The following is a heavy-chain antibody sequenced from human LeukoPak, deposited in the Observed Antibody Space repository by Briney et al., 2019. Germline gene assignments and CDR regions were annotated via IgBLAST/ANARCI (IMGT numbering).Heavy chain of an antibody. CDR3: ARVETPTVTYYYYYYMDV. D-gene: IGHD4-17*01. V-gene: IGHV4-59*12. CDR2: IYYSGST. CDR1: GGSISSYH. Sequence: SETLSLTCTVSGGSISSYHWSWIRQPPGKGLEWIGYIYYSGSTNYNPSLKSRVTISVDTSKNQFSLKLSSVTAADTAVYYCARVETPTVTYYYYYYMDVWGKGTTVTVSS. J-gene: IGHJ6*03.